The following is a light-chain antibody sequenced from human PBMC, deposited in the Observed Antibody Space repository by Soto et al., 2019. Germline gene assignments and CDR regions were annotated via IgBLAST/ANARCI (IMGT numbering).Light chain of an antibody. CDR1: QSIGDR. J-gene: IGKJ2*01. CDR2: GAS. Sequence: DIQMTQSPSTLSASVGDRVTITCRASQSIGDRLAWYQQKPGKAPNLLIFGASTLESGVPSRFIGSGSGTDFILTITSLQPDDVATYYCQQYSFYNTFGQGTKLEIK. V-gene: IGKV1-5*03. CDR3: QQYSFYNT.